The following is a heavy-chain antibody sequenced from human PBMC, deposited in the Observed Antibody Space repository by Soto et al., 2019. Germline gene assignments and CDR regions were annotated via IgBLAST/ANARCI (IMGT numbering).Heavy chain of an antibody. Sequence: QLQLQESGRGLVKPSETLALTCTVSGGSISSSSYYWGWNRQPPGKGLEWIGRIYYSGSTYYNPSLKSRVTISVDTSKNQFSLKLSSVTAADTAVYYCARRPFIAVAGWEPQNWFDPWGQGTLVTVSS. J-gene: IGHJ5*02. V-gene: IGHV4-39*01. D-gene: IGHD6-19*01. CDR2: IYYSGST. CDR3: ARRPFIAVAGWEPQNWFDP. CDR1: GGSISSSSYY.